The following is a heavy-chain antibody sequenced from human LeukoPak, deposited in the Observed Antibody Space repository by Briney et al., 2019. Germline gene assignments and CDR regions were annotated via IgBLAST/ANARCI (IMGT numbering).Heavy chain of an antibody. V-gene: IGHV4-39*07. J-gene: IGHJ3*02. Sequence: PSETLSLTCTVSGGSISSSSYYWGWIRQPPGKGLEWIGSIYYSGSTYYNPSLKSRVTISVDTSKNQFSLKLSSVTAADTAVYYCARDRGPGGAFDIWGQGTMVTVSS. CDR1: GGSISSSSYY. D-gene: IGHD4-23*01. CDR3: ARDRGPGGAFDI. CDR2: IYYSGST.